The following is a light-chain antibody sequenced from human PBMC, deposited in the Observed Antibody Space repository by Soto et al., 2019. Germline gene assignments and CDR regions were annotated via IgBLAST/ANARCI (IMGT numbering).Light chain of an antibody. CDR3: QQSYSTPPT. V-gene: IGKV1-39*01. Sequence: IQMTQSPSSLSASAGDRVTITCRASQSINSYLNWYQQKPGKAPKVLIYSASSLQSGVPSRFSGSRSGTDFTLTSSSLQPEDFATYYCQQSYSTPPTFGGGTKVEIK. J-gene: IGKJ4*01. CDR2: SAS. CDR1: QSINSY.